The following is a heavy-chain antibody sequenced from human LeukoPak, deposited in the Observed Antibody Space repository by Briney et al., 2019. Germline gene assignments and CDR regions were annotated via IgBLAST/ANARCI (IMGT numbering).Heavy chain of an antibody. V-gene: IGHV3-30*04. CDR2: ISYDGSNK. CDR3: TTEAAVAGTVYLDY. Sequence: GGSLRLSCAASGFTFSSYAMHWVRQAPGKGLEWVAVISYDGSNKYYADSVKGRFTISRDNSENTLYLQMNSLRAEDTAVYYCTTEAAVAGTVYLDYWGQGTLVTVSS. D-gene: IGHD6-19*01. CDR1: GFTFSSYA. J-gene: IGHJ4*02.